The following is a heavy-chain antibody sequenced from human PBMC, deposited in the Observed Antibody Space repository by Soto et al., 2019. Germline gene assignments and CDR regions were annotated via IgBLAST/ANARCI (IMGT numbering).Heavy chain of an antibody. CDR2: MNPNSGNT. D-gene: IGHD3-10*01. CDR3: ARGQTMGFGEPHAFDI. CDR1: GYTFTSYD. Sequence: QVQLVQSGAEVKKPGASVKVSCKASGYTFTSYDINWVRQATGQGLEWMGWMNPNSGNTGYAQKFQGRVTMHSNTSISTAYMTLSSLKSADTAVYYCARGQTMGFGEPHAFDIWGQGTMVTVSS. J-gene: IGHJ3*02. V-gene: IGHV1-8*01.